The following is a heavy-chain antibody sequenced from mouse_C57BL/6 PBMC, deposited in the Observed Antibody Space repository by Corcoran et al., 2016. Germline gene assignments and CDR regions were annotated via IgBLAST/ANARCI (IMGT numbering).Heavy chain of an antibody. CDR1: GYTFTDYY. D-gene: IGHD1-1*01. V-gene: IGHV1-75*01. CDR2: IFPGSGST. Sequence: QVQLQQSGPELVKPAASVKISCKASGYTFTDYYINWVKQRPGQGLEWIGWIFPGSGSTYYNEKFKGKATLTVDKSSSTAYMLLSSLTSEDSAVYFCARRGYYGRGYFDYWGQGTTLTVSS. CDR3: ARRGYYGRGYFDY. J-gene: IGHJ2*01.